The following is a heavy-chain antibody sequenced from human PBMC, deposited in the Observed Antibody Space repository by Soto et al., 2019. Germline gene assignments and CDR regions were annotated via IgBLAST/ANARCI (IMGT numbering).Heavy chain of an antibody. CDR1: GYSFTSYW. J-gene: IGHJ5*02. CDR2: IYPGDSDT. Sequence: XESLNGSCKGSGYSFTSYWIGWVRQMPGKGLEWMGIIYPGDSDTRYSPSFQGQVTISADKSISTAYLQWSSLKASDTAMYYCARSKGIAAAGLLDNWFDHWGQGALVTVSS. V-gene: IGHV5-51*01. D-gene: IGHD6-13*01. CDR3: ARSKGIAAAGLLDNWFDH.